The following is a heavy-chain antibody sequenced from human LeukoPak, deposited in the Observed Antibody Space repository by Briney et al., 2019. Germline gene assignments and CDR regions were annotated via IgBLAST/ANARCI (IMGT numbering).Heavy chain of an antibody. CDR2: IKEDGSEK. Sequence: PGGSLRLSCAASGFIFRTYWMSWVRQAPGNGLEWVANIKEDGSEKYYVDSVRGRFTISRDNAKNSLYLQMNSLRAEDTAVYYCTRDGYSTRDYWGQGTLVTVSS. CDR3: TRDGYSTRDY. CDR1: GFIFRTYW. J-gene: IGHJ4*02. V-gene: IGHV3-7*03. D-gene: IGHD6-13*01.